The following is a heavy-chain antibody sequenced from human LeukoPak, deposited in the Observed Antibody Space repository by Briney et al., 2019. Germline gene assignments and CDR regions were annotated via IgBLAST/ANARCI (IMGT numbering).Heavy chain of an antibody. J-gene: IGHJ6*03. CDR1: VGTLSSYA. CDR3: ARGAKIHHIVVVPAATRYYYYYYMDL. V-gene: IGHV1-69*13. D-gene: IGHD2-2*01. CDR2: IFPIFGTA. Sequence: SLKVSCKASVGTLSSYAISWVCPGPGQGGGRMGGIFPIFGTANSAKKFQGRFTITADESTSTAYMELSSLRSEDTAVYYCARGAKIHHIVVVPAATRYYYYYYMDLWGKGTTVTVSS.